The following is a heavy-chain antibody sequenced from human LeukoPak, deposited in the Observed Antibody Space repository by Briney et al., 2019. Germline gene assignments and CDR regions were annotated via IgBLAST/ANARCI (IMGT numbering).Heavy chain of an antibody. CDR2: ISSSANSI. J-gene: IGHJ5*01. CDR1: GFTFSDYY. D-gene: IGHD3-10*01. V-gene: IGHV3-11*01. Sequence: PGGSLRLSCAAAGFTFSDYYMSWIRQAPGKGLEWVSYISSSANSIYYADSVKGRFTIARDNARKSLNLQMSSLRAEDTDVYYCARGSSNILNWSDPCGQGTLVTVS. CDR3: ARGSSNILNWSDP.